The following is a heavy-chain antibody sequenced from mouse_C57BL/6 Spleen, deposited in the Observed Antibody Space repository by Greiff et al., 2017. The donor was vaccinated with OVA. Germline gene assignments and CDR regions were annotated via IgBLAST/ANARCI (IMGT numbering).Heavy chain of an antibody. V-gene: IGHV1-26*01. D-gene: IGHD2-14*01. CDR3: ARGVIGSYFDY. CDR2: INPNNGGT. J-gene: IGHJ2*01. CDR1: GYTFTDYY. Sequence: EVQLQQSGPELVKPGASVKISCKASGYTFTDYYMNWVKQSHGKSLEWIGDINPNNGGTSYNQKFKGKATLTVDKSSSTAYMELRSLTSEDSAVYYCARGVIGSYFDYGGQGTTLTVSS.